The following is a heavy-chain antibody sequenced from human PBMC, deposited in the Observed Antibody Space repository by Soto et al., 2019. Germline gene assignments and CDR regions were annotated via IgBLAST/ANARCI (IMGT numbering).Heavy chain of an antibody. CDR3: AHTLVAGLGYYFDY. CDR1: GFSLSTTRVG. D-gene: IGHD6-19*01. J-gene: IGHJ4*02. V-gene: IGHV2-5*02. CDR2: FYWDDDK. Sequence: QITLKESGPTLVKPTQTLTLTCTFSGFSLSTTRVGVGWIRQPPGKALEWLALFYWDDDKRYSPFLKSRLTITKDTSKNQVVLTMTSMDPMDTATYFCAHTLVAGLGYYFDYWGQGTLVTVSS.